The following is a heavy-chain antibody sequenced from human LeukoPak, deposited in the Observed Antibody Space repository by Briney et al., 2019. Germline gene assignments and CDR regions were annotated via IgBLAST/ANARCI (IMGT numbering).Heavy chain of an antibody. CDR1: GGSISSYY. CDR2: IYYSGST. CDR3: LRDRGYSYRWFDP. D-gene: IGHD5-18*01. J-gene: IGHJ5*02. Sequence: SETLSLTCTVSGGSISSYYWSWIRQPPGKGLEWIGYIYYSGSTNYNPSLKSRVTISVDKSKNQFSLKLSSITAADTAVYYCLRDRGYSYRWFDPWGQGTLVTVSS. V-gene: IGHV4-59*01.